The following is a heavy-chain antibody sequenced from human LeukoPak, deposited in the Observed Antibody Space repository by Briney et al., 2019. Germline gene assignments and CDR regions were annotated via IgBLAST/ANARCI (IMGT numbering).Heavy chain of an antibody. CDR1: GGSISSGSYY. D-gene: IGHD1-7*01. J-gene: IGHJ6*03. CDR3: ARAGTQEDYYYYYYMDV. Sequence: PSQTLSLTCTVSGGSISSGSYYWSWIRQPAGKGLEWIGRIYTSGSTNYNPSLKSRVTISVDTSKNQFSLKLSSVTAADTAVYYCARAGTQEDYYYYYYMDVWGKGTTVTVSS. V-gene: IGHV4-61*02. CDR2: IYTSGST.